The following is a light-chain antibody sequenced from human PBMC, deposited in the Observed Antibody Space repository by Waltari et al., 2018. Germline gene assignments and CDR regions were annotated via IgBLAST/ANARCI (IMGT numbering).Light chain of an antibody. V-gene: IGKV2-28*01. J-gene: IGKJ4*01. CDR3: MQALQTPT. CDR1: QSLLYTNGYNY. Sequence: DIVMTQSPLSLPVTLGETASISCRSSQSLLYTNGYNYLAWYLQKPGQSPQLLIDVGSNRASGVPDRFSGSGSGTNFTLKISRVEAEDVGIYYCMQALQTPTFGGGTKVEI. CDR2: VGS.